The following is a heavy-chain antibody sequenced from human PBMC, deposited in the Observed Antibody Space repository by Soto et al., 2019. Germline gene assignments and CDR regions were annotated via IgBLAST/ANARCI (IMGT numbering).Heavy chain of an antibody. D-gene: IGHD6-13*01. V-gene: IGHV3-66*01. CDR1: GFTVSRNY. CDR3: ARDRLVLDSSRWYGGFDC. CDR2: IYSGGST. Sequence: EVQLVESGGGLVQPGGSLRVSCAASGFTVSRNYMSWVRQAPGKGLEWVSIIYSGGSTYYADSVKGRFTISRDTSKNTLSLQMNSRRAEDTAVDSCARDRLVLDSSRWYGGFDCWGQGTLVTVSS. J-gene: IGHJ4*02.